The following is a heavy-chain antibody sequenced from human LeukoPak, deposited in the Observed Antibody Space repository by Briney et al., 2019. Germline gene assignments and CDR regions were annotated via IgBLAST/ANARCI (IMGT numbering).Heavy chain of an antibody. D-gene: IGHD6-13*01. V-gene: IGHV1-58*01. CDR1: GFTFTSPA. CDR3: AAVFAAAGTYYYYYGMDV. Sequence: GTSVKVSCKASGFTFTSPAVQWVRQARGQRLEWIGWIVVGSGNTNYAQKFQERVTITRDMSTSTAYMELSSLRSEDTAVYYCAAVFAAAGTYYYYYGMDVWGKGTTVTVSS. J-gene: IGHJ6*04. CDR2: IVVGSGNT.